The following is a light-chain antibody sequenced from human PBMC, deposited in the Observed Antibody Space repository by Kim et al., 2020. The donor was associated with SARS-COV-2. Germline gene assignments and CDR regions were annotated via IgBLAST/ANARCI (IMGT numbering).Light chain of an antibody. V-gene: IGKV3-20*01. CDR1: QSVSSSY. Sequence: EIATLSCRASQSVSSSYLAWHQQKPGQAPRLLIYGASSRATGIPDRFSGSGSGTDFTLTISRLEPEDFAVYYCQQYGSSPPKTFGQGTKLEI. J-gene: IGKJ2*01. CDR3: QQYGSSPPKT. CDR2: GAS.